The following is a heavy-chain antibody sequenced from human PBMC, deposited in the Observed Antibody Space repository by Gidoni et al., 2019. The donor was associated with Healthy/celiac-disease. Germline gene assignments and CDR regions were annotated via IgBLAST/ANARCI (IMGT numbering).Heavy chain of an antibody. D-gene: IGHD3-22*01. CDR3: AAGPYYYDSSGYYLAKYYYGMDV. J-gene: IGHJ6*02. V-gene: IGHV1-58*02. CDR1: GFTITRSD. Sequence: QMQLVQTGHEVKKPGTSVQVYCKASGFTITRSDMQWVRQARRQRLEWIWWIVVGSGNTTYAQKFQERVTITRDMSTSTAYMELCSLSSEDTAVYYCAAGPYYYDSSGYYLAKYYYGMDVWGQGTTVTVSS. CDR2: IVVGSGNT.